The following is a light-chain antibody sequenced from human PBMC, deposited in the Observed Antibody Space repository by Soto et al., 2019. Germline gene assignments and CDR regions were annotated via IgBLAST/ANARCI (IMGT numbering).Light chain of an antibody. CDR3: QQRDNWPPLFT. J-gene: IGKJ3*01. V-gene: IGKV1-9*01. CDR1: QDVGLF. CDR2: GSS. Sequence: DIQLTQSPSFLSASVGDRVSITCRASQDVGLFLAWYQQIPGQAPRLLMYGSSRLENGVPSRFSGSESGTEFTLTVSSLEPEDFAVYYCQQRDNWPPLFTFGPGTKVDIK.